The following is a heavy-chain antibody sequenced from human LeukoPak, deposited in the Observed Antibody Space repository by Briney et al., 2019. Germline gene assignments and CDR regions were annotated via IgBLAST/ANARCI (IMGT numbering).Heavy chain of an antibody. CDR1: GFTASSNY. CDR3: AASDIFDFDY. J-gene: IGHJ4*02. CDR2: IYSGGST. V-gene: IGHV3-53*01. Sequence: PGGSLRLSCAASGFTASSNYMSWVRQAPGKGLEWVSVIYSGGSTYYADSVKGRFTISRDNSKNTLYLQMNSLRAEDTAVYYCAASDIFDFDYWGQGTLVTVSS. D-gene: IGHD2-21*01.